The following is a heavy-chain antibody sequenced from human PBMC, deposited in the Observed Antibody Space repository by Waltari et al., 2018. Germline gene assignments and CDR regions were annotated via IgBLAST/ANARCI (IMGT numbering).Heavy chain of an antibody. J-gene: IGHJ4*02. CDR3: AREEEQLAYDY. V-gene: IGHV3-7*01. Sequence: EVQLVESGGGLVQPGGSLRLSCAASGFTFTSYWMTWVRQAPGKGLEWVANIKQDGSEKYYVDSVKGRFTISRDNAKNSLYLQMNSLRAEDTAVYYCAREEEQLAYDYWGQGTLVTVSS. CDR1: GFTFTSYW. CDR2: IKQDGSEK. D-gene: IGHD6-6*01.